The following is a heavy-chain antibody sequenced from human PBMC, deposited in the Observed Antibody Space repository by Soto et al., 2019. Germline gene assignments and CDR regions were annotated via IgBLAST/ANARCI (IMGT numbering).Heavy chain of an antibody. CDR3: ARDRLGVSVTGGGFDS. J-gene: IGHJ4*02. V-gene: IGHV1-18*01. CDR1: GYTFRNLG. D-gene: IGHD2-8*01. CDR2: ISPCNGNT. Sequence: ASVKFSCRASGYTFRNLGLSWVRQAPGQGLELMGWISPCNGNTNYAQKLQGRLTMTTDTSTSTAYMELRSLRSDDTAVYYCARDRLGVSVTGGGFDSWGQGTLVTVSS.